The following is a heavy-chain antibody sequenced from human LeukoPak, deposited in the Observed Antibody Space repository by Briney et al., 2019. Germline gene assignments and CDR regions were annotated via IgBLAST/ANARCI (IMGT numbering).Heavy chain of an antibody. V-gene: IGHV3-30*02. Sequence: GGSLRLSCAASGFSFSTYGMHWVRQAPGKGLEWVAFIRKDGNNKYYADSVEGRFIISRDISKNTLYLQMNSLRPEDTAVYYCAKDHPSIARWGQGTLVTVSS. CDR1: GFSFSTYG. D-gene: IGHD2-15*01. CDR3: AKDHPSIAR. CDR2: IRKDGNNK. J-gene: IGHJ4*02.